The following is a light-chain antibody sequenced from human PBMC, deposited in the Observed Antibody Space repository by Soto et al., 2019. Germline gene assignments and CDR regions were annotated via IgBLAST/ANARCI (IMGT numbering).Light chain of an antibody. V-gene: IGLV1-47*01. CDR1: RSNIGKNY. Sequence: QSVLTQPPSASGTPGQRVSISCSGSRSNIGKNYAYWYQQVPGTAPKVLIYRDNERPSGVPARFSGSKSGTSASLAISGLRSEDEAEYYCVAWDDTVNGRVFGGGTQLTVL. J-gene: IGLJ3*02. CDR2: RDN. CDR3: VAWDDTVNGRV.